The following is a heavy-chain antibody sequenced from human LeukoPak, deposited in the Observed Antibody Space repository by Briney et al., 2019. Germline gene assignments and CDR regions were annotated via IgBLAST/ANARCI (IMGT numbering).Heavy chain of an antibody. J-gene: IGHJ4*02. CDR2: ISGSGTNT. V-gene: IGHV3-23*01. CDR1: GFTFSTYA. Sequence: GGSLRLSCAASGFTFSTYAMSWIRQAPGKGLEWVSVISGSGTNTYYADSVKGRFTISRDNSKNTLYLQMNSLRAEDTAVYYCAKGGINYFDHWGQGTLVTVSS. CDR3: AKGGINYFDH. D-gene: IGHD3-10*01.